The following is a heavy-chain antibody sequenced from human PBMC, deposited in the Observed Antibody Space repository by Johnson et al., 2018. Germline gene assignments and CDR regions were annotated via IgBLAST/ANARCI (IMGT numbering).Heavy chain of an antibody. D-gene: IGHD1-26*01. CDR1: GGSFSDYY. CDR2: MYYNGKSS. CDR3: AGESYSREFFYYLDV. J-gene: IGHJ6*03. Sequence: QVQLQQWGAGLLKPSETLSLTCAVYGGSFSDYYWNWIRQSPGKGLEWIGLMYYNGKSSDSNPSLKSRVTLSVDTSRNLFSLKLSSVTAADPAVYYCAGESYSREFFYYLDVWGNGTTVTVAS. V-gene: IGHV4-34*11.